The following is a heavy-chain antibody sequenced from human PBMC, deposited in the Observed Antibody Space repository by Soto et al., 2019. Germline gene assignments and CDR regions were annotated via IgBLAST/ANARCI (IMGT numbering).Heavy chain of an antibody. Sequence: GGSLRLSCAASGFTFSSYWMHWVRQAPGKGLVWVSRINSDGSSTSYADSVKGRFTISRDNAKNTLYLQMNSLRAEDTAVYYCARGGYCSGGSCPLYYYYYYMDVWGKGTTVTVSS. J-gene: IGHJ6*03. CDR1: GFTFSSYW. D-gene: IGHD2-15*01. CDR2: INSDGSST. V-gene: IGHV3-74*01. CDR3: ARGGYCSGGSCPLYYYYYYMDV.